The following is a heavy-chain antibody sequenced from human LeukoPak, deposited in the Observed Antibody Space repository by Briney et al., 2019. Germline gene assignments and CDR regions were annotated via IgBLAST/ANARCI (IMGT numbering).Heavy chain of an antibody. CDR1: GFTFSSYA. D-gene: IGHD3-9*01. CDR3: AKYPLFDILTGHDY. V-gene: IGHV3-23*01. J-gene: IGHJ4*02. CDR2: ISGSGGST. Sequence: GGSLRLSCAASGFTFSSYAMSWVRQAPGKGLEWVSAISGSGGSTYYADSVKGRFTISRDNSKNTLYLQMNSLRAEDTAVYYCAKYPLFDILTGHDYWGQGTLVTVSS.